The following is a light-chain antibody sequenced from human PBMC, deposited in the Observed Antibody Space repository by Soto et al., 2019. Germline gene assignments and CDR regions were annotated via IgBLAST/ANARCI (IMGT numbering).Light chain of an antibody. J-gene: IGKJ4*01. CDR3: QQYKSYSFT. V-gene: IGKV1-5*03. CDR1: QSIDSW. CDR2: KAS. Sequence: DIQMTQSPSTLSASVGDSVTITCRASQSIDSWLAWYQQKPGKAPKLLIYKASTLESGVPSRFSGSRSGTEFTLTINSLQPDDFATYHCQQYKSYSFTFGGGTKVEIK.